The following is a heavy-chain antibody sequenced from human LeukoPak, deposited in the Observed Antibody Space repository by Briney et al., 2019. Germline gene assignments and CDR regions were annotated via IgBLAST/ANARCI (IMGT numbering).Heavy chain of an antibody. Sequence: AGGSLRLSCAASGFTFSSYAMHWVRHAPGKGLEWVAVISYDGSNKYYADSVKGRFTISRDNSKNTLYLQMNSLRAEDTAVYYCARDSSSGWYYFDYWGQGTLVTVSS. D-gene: IGHD6-19*01. CDR2: ISYDGSNK. J-gene: IGHJ4*02. V-gene: IGHV3-30-3*01. CDR3: ARDSSSGWYYFDY. CDR1: GFTFSSYA.